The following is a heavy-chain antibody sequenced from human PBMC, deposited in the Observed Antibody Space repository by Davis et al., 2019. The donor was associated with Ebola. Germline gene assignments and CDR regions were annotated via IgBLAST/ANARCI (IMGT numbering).Heavy chain of an antibody. D-gene: IGHD3-3*01. Sequence: GSLRLSCAVYGGSFSGYYWSWIRQPPGKGLEWIGEISHSGSTDYSPSLKSRVTISRDMSKNQFSLKLTSVTAADSAIYYCAKGPFVAFDWGQGTLVTVSS. V-gene: IGHV4-34*01. J-gene: IGHJ4*02. CDR1: GGSFSGYY. CDR3: AKGPFVAFD. CDR2: ISHSGST.